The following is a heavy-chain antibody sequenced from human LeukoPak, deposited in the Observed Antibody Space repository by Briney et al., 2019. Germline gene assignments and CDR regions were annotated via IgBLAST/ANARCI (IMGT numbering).Heavy chain of an antibody. J-gene: IGHJ4*02. CDR3: ARRAYMDTAMEIDY. CDR1: GFTFSSYA. V-gene: IGHV3-23*01. Sequence: GGSLRLSCAASGFTFSSYAMSWVRQAPGKGLEWVPAISGSGGSTYYADSVKGRFTISRDNAKNSLYLQMNSLRAEDTAVYYCARRAYMDTAMEIDYWGQGTLVTVSS. D-gene: IGHD5-18*01. CDR2: ISGSGGST.